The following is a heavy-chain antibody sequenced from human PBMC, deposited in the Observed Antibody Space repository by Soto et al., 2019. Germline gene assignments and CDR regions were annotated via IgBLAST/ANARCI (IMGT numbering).Heavy chain of an antibody. CDR1: GFTFPFYA. J-gene: IGHJ4*02. V-gene: IGHV3-23*01. D-gene: IGHD4-17*01. CDR2: IGGSGGTT. Sequence: EVQLLESGGGLVQPGGSLRRSCAASGFTFPFYAMIWVRQAPGKGLEWVSAIGGSGGTTYYADSVKGRFTISRDNSKNMLYLQLNTLRTEDTALYYCSKGDNTNYCGRTIDSWVQGNLVTVSS. CDR3: SKGDNTNYCGRTIDS.